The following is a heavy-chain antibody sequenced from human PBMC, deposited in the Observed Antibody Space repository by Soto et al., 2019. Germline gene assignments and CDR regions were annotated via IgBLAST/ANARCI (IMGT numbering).Heavy chain of an antibody. V-gene: IGHV4-4*02. CDR2: IYHSGST. Sequence: KPSETLSLTCAVSGGSISSSNWWSWVRQPPGKGLEWIGEIYHSGSTNYNPSLKSRVTISVDKSKNQFSLKLSSVTAADTAVYYCARAPHYDILITPSGFDYWGQGTLVTVSS. CDR3: ARAPHYDILITPSGFDY. D-gene: IGHD3-9*01. CDR1: GGSISSSNW. J-gene: IGHJ4*02.